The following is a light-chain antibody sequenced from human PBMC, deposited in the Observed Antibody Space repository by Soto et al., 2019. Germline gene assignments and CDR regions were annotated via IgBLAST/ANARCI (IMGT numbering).Light chain of an antibody. Sequence: DIVMTQSPDSLAVSLGERATINRKSSQSVLYSSNNKNYLAWYQQKPGQPPKLLIYWASTRESGVPDRFSGSGSATDFTLTISSLQAEDVAVYYCQQYYSTPYTFGQGTKLEIK. CDR3: QQYYSTPYT. CDR1: QSVLYSSNNKNY. CDR2: WAS. J-gene: IGKJ2*01. V-gene: IGKV4-1*01.